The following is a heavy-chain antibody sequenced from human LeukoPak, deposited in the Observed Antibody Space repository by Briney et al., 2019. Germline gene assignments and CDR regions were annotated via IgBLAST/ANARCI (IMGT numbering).Heavy chain of an antibody. CDR3: ARDSDSSGWSWVY. CDR2: INAGNGNT. V-gene: IGHV1-3*01. J-gene: IGHJ4*02. CDR1: GYRFTTDMYT. D-gene: IGHD6-19*01. Sequence: ASVKVSCKASGYRFTTDMYTIHWMRQAPGHRLEWMGWINAGNGNTKYSQKFQGRVTITGDTSASTAYMELSSLIFEDTAVYYCARDSDSSGWSWVYWGQGTLVTVSS.